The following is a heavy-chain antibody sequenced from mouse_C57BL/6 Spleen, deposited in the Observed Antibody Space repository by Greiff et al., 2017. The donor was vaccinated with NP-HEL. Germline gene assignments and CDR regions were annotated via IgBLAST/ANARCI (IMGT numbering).Heavy chain of an antibody. CDR1: GFTFSSYG. J-gene: IGHJ2*01. V-gene: IGHV5-6*01. D-gene: IGHD2-3*01. CDR3: ARLRTIYDGFYYGC. Sequence: EVQLQESGGDLVKPGGSLKLSCAASGFTFSSYGMSWVRQTPDKRLEWVATISSGGSYTNYPDSVKGRFTISRDNAKNTLYLQMSSLKSEDTAMYYCARLRTIYDGFYYGCWGQGTTLTVSS. CDR2: ISSGGSYT.